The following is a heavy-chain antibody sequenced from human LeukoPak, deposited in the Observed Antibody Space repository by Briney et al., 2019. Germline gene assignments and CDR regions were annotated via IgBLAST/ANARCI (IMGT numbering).Heavy chain of an antibody. CDR2: ISSSSSYI. Sequence: GGSLRLSCAASGFTFSSYSMNWVRQAPGKGLEWVSSISSSSSYIYYSDSVKGRFTISRDNAKNSLYLQMSSLRVEDTAVYYCTRDPRHFDSCGQGTLVTVSS. D-gene: IGHD6-6*01. CDR1: GFTFSSYS. V-gene: IGHV3-21*01. J-gene: IGHJ5*01. CDR3: TRDPRHFDS.